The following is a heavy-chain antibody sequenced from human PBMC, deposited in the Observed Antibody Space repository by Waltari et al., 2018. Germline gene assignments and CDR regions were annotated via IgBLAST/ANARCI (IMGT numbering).Heavy chain of an antibody. J-gene: IGHJ4*02. D-gene: IGHD2-15*01. Sequence: QVQLVESGGGVVQPGRSLRLSCAASGFTFSSYGMHWVRQAPGKGLEWVEVIAYDGSNKDYADSVKGRFTISRDNSKNTLYLQMNSLRAEDTAVYYCAKDLRGGNLDYWGQGTLVTVSS. CDR1: GFTFSSYG. CDR3: AKDLRGGNLDY. CDR2: IAYDGSNK. V-gene: IGHV3-30*18.